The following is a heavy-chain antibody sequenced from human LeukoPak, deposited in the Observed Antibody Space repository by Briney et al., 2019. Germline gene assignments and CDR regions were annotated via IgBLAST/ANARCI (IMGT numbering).Heavy chain of an antibody. CDR2: IRSSGSTI. Sequence: PGGSLRLSCAASGFTFSDYYMSWLRQPPGKGLEWVSYIRSSGSTIYYAHSVKVQLTISRDNANNSLYLQLNSLRAEHTAVYYCATVTKSLFYYGMDVWGQGTTVTVSS. CDR1: GFTFSDYY. J-gene: IGHJ6*02. D-gene: IGHD4-17*01. CDR3: ATVTKSLFYYGMDV. V-gene: IGHV3-11*01.